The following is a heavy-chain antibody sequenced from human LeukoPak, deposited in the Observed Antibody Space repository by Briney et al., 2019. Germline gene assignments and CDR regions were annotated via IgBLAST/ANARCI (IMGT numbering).Heavy chain of an antibody. CDR3: AKDQGVVPAATSHDY. D-gene: IGHD2-2*01. V-gene: IGHV3-23*01. J-gene: IGHJ4*02. CDR2: ISGSGGST. Sequence: GGSLRLSCAASGFTFSSYAMSWVRQAPGKGLEWVSAISGSGGSTYYADSVKGRFTISRDNSKNTLCLQMNSLRAEDTAVYYCAKDQGVVPAATSHDYWGQGTLVTVSS. CDR1: GFTFSSYA.